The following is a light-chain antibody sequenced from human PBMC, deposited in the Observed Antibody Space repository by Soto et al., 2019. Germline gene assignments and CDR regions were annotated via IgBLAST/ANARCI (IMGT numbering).Light chain of an antibody. CDR3: LQGCT. Sequence: DIQMTQSPSSLSASVGDRVTITCRASQGIRNDLGWYQQKPGKAPKRLIYGASSMQSGVPPRFSGSGSGTEFTLRITSLQPEDFAPYYCLQGCTFGQGTKVAIK. J-gene: IGKJ1*01. CDR1: QGIRND. V-gene: IGKV1-17*01. CDR2: GAS.